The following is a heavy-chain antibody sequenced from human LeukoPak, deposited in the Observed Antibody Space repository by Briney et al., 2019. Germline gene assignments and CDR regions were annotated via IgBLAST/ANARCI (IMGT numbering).Heavy chain of an antibody. CDR2: ISVNGSST. CDR3: AKGQDYYDSSGHYEADVLDI. V-gene: IGHV3-23*01. J-gene: IGHJ3*02. D-gene: IGHD3-22*01. CDR1: GFTFRSYG. Sequence: PGGSLRLSCAASGFTFRSYGMSWVRQAPGKGLDWVSTISVNGSSTYYAGSVKGRFTISRDNSKNTLFLQMSSLRAEDTAVYYYAKGQDYYDSSGHYEADVLDIWGQGTMVTVSS.